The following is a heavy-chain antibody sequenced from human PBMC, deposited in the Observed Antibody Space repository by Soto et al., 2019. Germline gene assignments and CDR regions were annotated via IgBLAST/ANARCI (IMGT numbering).Heavy chain of an antibody. V-gene: IGHV4-59*01. J-gene: IGHJ6*02. Sequence: PSETLSLTCTVSGGSISSYYWSWIRQPPGKGLEWIGYIYYSGSTNYNPSLKSRVNISVDTSKNQFYMKLRSVTAADTAVYYCARHQRYYDFWPGQKYYYGMDVWCQATTVT. CDR3: ARHQRYYDFWPGQKYYYGMDV. CDR1: GGSISSYY. CDR2: IYYSGST. D-gene: IGHD3-3*01.